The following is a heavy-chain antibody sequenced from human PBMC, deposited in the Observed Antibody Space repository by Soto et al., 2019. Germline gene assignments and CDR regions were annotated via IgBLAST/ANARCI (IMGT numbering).Heavy chain of an antibody. D-gene: IGHD3-3*01. CDR3: ARDTLTIFGAYPYFDY. CDR2: ISSSSSTI. CDR1: GFTFSSYS. J-gene: IGHJ4*02. Sequence: GGSLRLSCAASGFTFSSYSMNWVRQAPGKGLEWVSYISSSSSTIYYADSVKGRFTISRDNAKNSLYLQMNSLRAEDTAVYYCARDTLTIFGAYPYFDYWGQGTLVTVSS. V-gene: IGHV3-48*01.